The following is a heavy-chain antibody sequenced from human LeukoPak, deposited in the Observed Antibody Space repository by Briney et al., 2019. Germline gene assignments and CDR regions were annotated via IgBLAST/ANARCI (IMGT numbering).Heavy chain of an antibody. CDR2: IYYSGST. CDR3: ARVRGSSWYYLFDY. V-gene: IGHV4-59*01. J-gene: IGHJ4*02. Sequence: SETLSLTCTVSGGSISSSYWTWIRQPPGKGLEWIGYIYYSGSTNYDPSLKSRVTISVDTSKNQFSLKLSSVTAADTAVYYCARVRGSSWYYLFDYWGQGTLVTVSS. CDR1: GGSISSSY. D-gene: IGHD6-13*01.